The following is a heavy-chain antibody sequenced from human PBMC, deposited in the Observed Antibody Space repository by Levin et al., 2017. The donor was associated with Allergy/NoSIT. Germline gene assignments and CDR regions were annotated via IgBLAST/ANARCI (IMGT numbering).Heavy chain of an antibody. CDR2: MNHRGSEK. J-gene: IGHJ6*02. V-gene: IGHV3-7*01. CDR1: GFSFSSYW. CDR3: VRDDDNGDDVHANGMDV. D-gene: IGHD4-17*01. Sequence: GESLKISCAASGFSFSSYWMSWVRQAPGKGLQWVANMNHRGSEKYYVDSVKGRFTISRDNAKNSLFLHMNSLRAEDTAVYYCVRDDDNGDDVHANGMDVWGQGTTVTVSS.